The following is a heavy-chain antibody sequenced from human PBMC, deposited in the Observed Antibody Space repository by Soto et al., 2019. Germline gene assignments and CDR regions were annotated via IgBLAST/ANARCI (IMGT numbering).Heavy chain of an antibody. CDR3: ARDRGVEMATITDY. V-gene: IGHV3-7*01. D-gene: IGHD5-12*01. CDR2: IKQDGSEK. CDR1: GFTFSSYW. J-gene: IGHJ4*02. Sequence: GGSLRLSCAASGFTFSSYWMSWVRQAPGKGLEWVANIKQDGSEKYYVDSVKGRFTISRDNAKSSLYLQMNSLRAEDTAVYYCARDRGVEMATITDYWGQGTLVTVSS.